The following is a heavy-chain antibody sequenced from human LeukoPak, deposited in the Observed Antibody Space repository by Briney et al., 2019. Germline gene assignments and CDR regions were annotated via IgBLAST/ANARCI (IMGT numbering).Heavy chain of an antibody. V-gene: IGHV1-46*01. D-gene: IGHD1-26*01. Sequence: ASVKVSCKASGYTFTSYYMHWVRQAPGQGLEWMGMINPSGGSTKYAQKFQGRVTMTRDTSTSTVYLELSSLRSEDTAVYYCAGVLVGAIGNYFDYWGQGTLVTVSS. CDR2: INPSGGST. J-gene: IGHJ4*02. CDR1: GYTFTSYY. CDR3: AGVLVGAIGNYFDY.